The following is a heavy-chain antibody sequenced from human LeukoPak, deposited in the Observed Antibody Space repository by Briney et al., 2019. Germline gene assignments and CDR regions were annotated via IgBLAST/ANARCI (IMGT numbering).Heavy chain of an antibody. CDR3: AKAGPTNWNDEYFDY. CDR1: GFTFRSHA. D-gene: IGHD1-1*01. V-gene: IGHV3-23*01. Sequence: PGGSLRLSCVGSGFTFRSHAMSWVRQAPGKGLEWVSAISGSGGSTYYADSVKGRFTISRDNSKNTLYLQMNSLRAEDTAVYYCAKAGPTNWNDEYFDYWGQGTLVTVSS. CDR2: ISGSGGST. J-gene: IGHJ4*02.